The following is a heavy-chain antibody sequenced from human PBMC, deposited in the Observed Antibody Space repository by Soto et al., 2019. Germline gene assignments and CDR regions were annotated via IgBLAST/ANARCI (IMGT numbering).Heavy chain of an antibody. CDR2: IDPRSGGT. J-gene: IGHJ4*02. CDR3: ATDDYGIFPY. D-gene: IGHD3-10*01. V-gene: IGHV1-2*02. Sequence: HVQLVQSGTEVKKPGASVRVSCMVSGYPFTTYYIHWVRQAPGQGLAWMGWIDPRSGGTVYEQKFQGRVTMTRDTSISTVYMALSGLTSDDTALYYCATDDYGIFPYWGQGSLVTVSS. CDR1: GYPFTTYY.